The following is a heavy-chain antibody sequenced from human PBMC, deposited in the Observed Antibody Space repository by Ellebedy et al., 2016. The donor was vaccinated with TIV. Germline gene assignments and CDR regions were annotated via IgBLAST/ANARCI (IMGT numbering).Heavy chain of an antibody. Sequence: PGGSLRLSCAASGFIISSYTLHWVRQAPGKGLEWVSSISTSRSYIYYADSVKGRFTISIDNAKNSLYLQMNSLRAEDTAVYHCARKVPAPTTVPPNWYFDLWGRGTLVTVSS. CDR2: ISTSRSYI. J-gene: IGHJ2*01. CDR1: GFIISSYT. V-gene: IGHV3-21*01. CDR3: ARKVPAPTTVPPNWYFDL. D-gene: IGHD4-17*01.